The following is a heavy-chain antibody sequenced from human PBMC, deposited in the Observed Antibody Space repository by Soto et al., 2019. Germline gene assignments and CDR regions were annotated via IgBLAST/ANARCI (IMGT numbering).Heavy chain of an antibody. CDR2: TYYRSKWYN. J-gene: IGHJ6*02. CDR3: LSGLYSTREYYYYGMDV. D-gene: IGHD6-13*01. CDR1: GDSVSSNSAA. V-gene: IGHV6-1*01. Sequence: PSQTLSLTCAISGDSVSSNSAAWNWIRQSPSRGLEWLGRTYYRSKWYNDYAVSVKSRITINPDTSKNQFSLQLNSVTPEDTAVYYFLSGLYSTREYYYYGMDVWGQGTTVTVSS.